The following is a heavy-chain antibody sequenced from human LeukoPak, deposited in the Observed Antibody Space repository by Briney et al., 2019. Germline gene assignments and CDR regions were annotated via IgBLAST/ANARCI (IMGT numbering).Heavy chain of an antibody. CDR1: GFTFSSYA. CDR3: ARDRLGIAAAGFFDY. J-gene: IGHJ4*02. D-gene: IGHD6-13*01. Sequence: PGGSLRLSCAASGFTFSSYAMHWVRQAPGKGLEWVAVISYDGGNKYYADSVKGRFTISRDNSKNTLYLQMNSLRAEDTAVYYCARDRLGIAAAGFFDYWGQGTLVTVSS. V-gene: IGHV3-30-3*01. CDR2: ISYDGGNK.